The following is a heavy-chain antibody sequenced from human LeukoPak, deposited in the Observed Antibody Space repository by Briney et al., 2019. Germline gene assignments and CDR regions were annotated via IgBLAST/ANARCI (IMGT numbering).Heavy chain of an antibody. CDR3: ARASRAGPRRDGYNL. J-gene: IGHJ4*02. D-gene: IGHD5-24*01. Sequence: GGSLRLSCAASGFTFSSYSMNWVRQAPGKGLEWVSSISSSSSYIYYADSVKGRFTISRDNAKNTLYLQMNSLRAEDTAVYYCARASRAGPRRDGYNLWGQGTLVTVSS. V-gene: IGHV3-21*01. CDR2: ISSSSSYI. CDR1: GFTFSSYS.